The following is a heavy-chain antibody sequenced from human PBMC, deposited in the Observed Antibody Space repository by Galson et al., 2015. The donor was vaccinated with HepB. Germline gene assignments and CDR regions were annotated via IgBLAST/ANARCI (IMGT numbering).Heavy chain of an antibody. CDR3: AREEVADGYYDY. V-gene: IGHV3-23*01. Sequence: SLRLSCAASGFTFSSYAMNWVRQAPGKGLEWVSAITNNGGTTYYAGSVKGRFTISRDNPKNTLYLQTNSLRAEDTAVYYCAREEVADGYYDYWGQGTLLTVSS. CDR2: ITNNGGTT. J-gene: IGHJ4*02. CDR1: GFTFSSYA. D-gene: IGHD6-19*01.